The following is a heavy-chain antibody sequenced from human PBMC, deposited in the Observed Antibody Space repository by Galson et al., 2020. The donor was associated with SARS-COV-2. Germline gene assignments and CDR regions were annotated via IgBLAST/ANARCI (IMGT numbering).Heavy chain of an antibody. CDR2: INPNSGGT. V-gene: IGHV1-2*04. Sequence: ASVKVSCMASGYTFTGYYMHWVRQAPGQGLEWMGWINPNSGGTNYAQKFQGWVTMTRDTSISTAYMELSRLRSDDTAVYYCARQVNYGDYTDWYFDLWGRGTLVTVSS. CDR1: GYTFTGYY. J-gene: IGHJ2*01. CDR3: ARQVNYGDYTDWYFDL. D-gene: IGHD4-17*01.